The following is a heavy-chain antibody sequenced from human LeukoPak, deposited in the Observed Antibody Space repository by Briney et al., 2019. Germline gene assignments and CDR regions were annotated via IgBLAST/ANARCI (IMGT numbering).Heavy chain of an antibody. V-gene: IGHV4-30-4*01. CDR3: ARAPRYYDFWSGYYTSFDY. CDR2: IYYSGST. CDR1: GGSISSGDYY. Sequence: SQTLSLTCTVSGGSISSGDYYWSWIRQPPGKGLEWIGYIYYSGSTYYNPSLKSRVTISVDTSKNQFSLKLSSVTAADTAVYYCARAPRYYDFWSGYYTSFDYWGQGTLVTVSS. J-gene: IGHJ4*02. D-gene: IGHD3-3*01.